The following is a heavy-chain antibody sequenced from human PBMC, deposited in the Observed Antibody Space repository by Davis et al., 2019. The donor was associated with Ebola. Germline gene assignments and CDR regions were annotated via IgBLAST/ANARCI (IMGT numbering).Heavy chain of an antibody. CDR3: ARAPNGGRDGMDV. J-gene: IGHJ6*02. V-gene: IGHV1-2*04. Sequence: AASVKVSCKASGYTFTGYYMHWVRQAPGQGLEWMGWINPNSGGTNYAQKFRGWVTVTRDTSISTAYMELSRLRSDDTAVYYCARAPNGGRDGMDVWGQGTTVTVSS. CDR1: GYTFTGYY. CDR2: INPNSGGT. D-gene: IGHD3-16*01.